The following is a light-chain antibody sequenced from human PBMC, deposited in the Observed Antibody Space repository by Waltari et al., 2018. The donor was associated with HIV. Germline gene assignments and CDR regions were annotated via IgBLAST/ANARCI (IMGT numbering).Light chain of an antibody. CDR3: QQCYSTPWT. J-gene: IGKJ1*01. CDR1: QSLLLNFNNKTY. Sequence: DIVMTQSPASLAVSLGERATINCKSNQSLLLNFNNKTYLTLYQQKPGQSPKLLLYWAATRESGVPDRFSGSGSGTDFNLTISSLQAEDVATYYCQQCYSTPWTFGRGTKVEI. V-gene: IGKV4-1*01. CDR2: WAA.